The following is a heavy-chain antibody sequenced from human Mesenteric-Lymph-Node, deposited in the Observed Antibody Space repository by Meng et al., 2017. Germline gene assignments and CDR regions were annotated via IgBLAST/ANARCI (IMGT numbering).Heavy chain of an antibody. CDR1: GGSLSGAY. J-gene: IGHJ4*02. CDR3: ARRGLGWHHDY. Sequence: QVQQQQWGAGLLKPSETLSLNCAVNGGSLSGAYWNWIRQPPGKGLEWVSYISSPGSTIYYADSVKGRFTISRDNSKTSLYLQMNSLRAEDTAVYYCARRGLGWHHDYWGQGTLVTVSS. CDR2: ISSPGSTI. V-gene: IGHV3-11*01. D-gene: IGHD3-10*01.